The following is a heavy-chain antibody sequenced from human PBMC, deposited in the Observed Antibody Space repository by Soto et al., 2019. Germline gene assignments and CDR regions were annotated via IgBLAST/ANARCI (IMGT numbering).Heavy chain of an antibody. CDR2: IYYSGST. J-gene: IGHJ4*01. Sequence: SETLSLTCTVSGGSISSYYWSWIRQPPGKGLEWIGYIYYSGSTNYNHSLKSRVTISVDTSKNSLYLQMNSLRAEDTAVYYCARDRDYRDSGGSTKYTIDYWGQGTLVTVSS. D-gene: IGHD3-22*01. CDR3: ARDRDYRDSGGSTKYTIDY. CDR1: GGSISSYY. V-gene: IGHV4-59*12.